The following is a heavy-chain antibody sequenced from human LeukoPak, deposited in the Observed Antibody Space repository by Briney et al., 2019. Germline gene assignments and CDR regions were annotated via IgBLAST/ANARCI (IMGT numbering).Heavy chain of an antibody. V-gene: IGHV3-23*01. J-gene: IGHJ4*02. D-gene: IGHD3-10*01. CDR2: ISGSGGST. Sequence: GGSLRLSCAASGFTFSSYAMSWARQAPGKGLEWVSAISGSGGSTYYADSVKGRFTISRDNSKNTLYLQMNSLRAEDTAVYYCAKDPSLLLWFGEYENWGQGTLVTVSS. CDR1: GFTFSSYA. CDR3: AKDPSLLLWFGEYEN.